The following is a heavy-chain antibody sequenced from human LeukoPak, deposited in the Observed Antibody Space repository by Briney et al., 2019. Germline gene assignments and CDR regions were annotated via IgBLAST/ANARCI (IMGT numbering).Heavy chain of an antibody. V-gene: IGHV4-39*07. CDR1: GGSISTDNYY. J-gene: IGHJ4*02. CDR3: ARGQGWRKFSGWPDFDY. D-gene: IGHD6-19*01. Sequence: PSETLSLTCTVSGGSISTDNYYWGRIRQPPGKGLEWLASIYIDGSTYYNPSLKSRVTISVDTSKNQFSLKLSSVTAADTAVYYCARGQGWRKFSGWPDFDYWGQGTLVTVSS. CDR2: IYIDGST.